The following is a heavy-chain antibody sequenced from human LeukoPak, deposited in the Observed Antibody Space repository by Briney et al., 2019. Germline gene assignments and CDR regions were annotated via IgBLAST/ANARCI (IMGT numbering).Heavy chain of an antibody. J-gene: IGHJ4*02. D-gene: IGHD6-19*01. Sequence: GGSLRLSCAASGLTFSDYYMSWIRQAPGKGLEWVSYISSSGSTIYYADSVKGRFTISRDNAKNSLYLQMNRLRAEDTAVYYCARVWYSSGWSPPWNYWGQGTLVTVSS. CDR3: ARVWYSSGWSPPWNY. CDR1: GLTFSDYY. CDR2: ISSSGSTI. V-gene: IGHV3-11*04.